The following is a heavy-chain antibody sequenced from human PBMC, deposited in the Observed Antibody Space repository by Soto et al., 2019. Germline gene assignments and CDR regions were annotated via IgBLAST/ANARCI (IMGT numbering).Heavy chain of an antibody. V-gene: IGHV3-23*01. D-gene: IGHD3-16*01. CDR2: ISGSGGRT. J-gene: IGHJ3*02. CDR3: AKGGYYSLFDI. Sequence: GGSLRLSCVASGFPFSSYAMSWVRQTPGKGLEWVSGISGSGGRTYYADSVKGRFTISRDNSNNTLPLQMHILRVEDTAVYFCAKGGYYSLFDIWGQGTMVTVSS. CDR1: GFPFSSYA.